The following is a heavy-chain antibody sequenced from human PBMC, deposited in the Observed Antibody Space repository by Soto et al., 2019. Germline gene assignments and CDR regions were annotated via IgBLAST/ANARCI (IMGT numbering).Heavy chain of an antibody. CDR1: GYIIKNYW. D-gene: IGHD3-16*01. V-gene: IGHV5-51*01. Sequence: GESLKISCXGSGYIIKNYWIGWVRQMPGQGLEWMGIIFPDDSDTRYSPSFQGHVTVSADKSISTAYVQWSSLKASDSRIYYCFRGGVTSRTFDYWGQGTLVTVSS. CDR3: FRGGVTSRTFDY. CDR2: IFPDDSDT. J-gene: IGHJ4*02.